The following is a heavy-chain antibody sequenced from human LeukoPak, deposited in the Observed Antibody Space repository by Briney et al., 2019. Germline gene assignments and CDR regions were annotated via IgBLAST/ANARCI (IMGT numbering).Heavy chain of an antibody. CDR1: GGSTSSYY. CDR2: IYYSGST. J-gene: IGHJ4*02. CDR3: ARGGLRAAAGTFDY. V-gene: IGHV4-59*01. Sequence: SQTPSLTCTVSGGSTSSYYWSWIRQPPGKGLGWIGYIYYSGSTNYNPSLRSRATISVDTSKNQFSLKRSSVTAADTAVYYCARGGLRAAAGTFDYWGQGTLVTVSS. D-gene: IGHD6-13*01.